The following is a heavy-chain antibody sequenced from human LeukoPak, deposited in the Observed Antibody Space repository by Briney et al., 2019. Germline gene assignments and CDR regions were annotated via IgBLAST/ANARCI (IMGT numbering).Heavy chain of an antibody. Sequence: ASVKVSCKASRYTFTSYAMHWVRQAPGQRLEWMGWINAGNGNTKYSQKFQGRVTITRDTSASTAYMELSSLRSEDTAVYYCAREGGTMVRGVIITLRYWGQGTLVTVSS. CDR3: AREGGTMVRGVIITLRY. D-gene: IGHD3-10*01. CDR2: INAGNGNT. V-gene: IGHV1-3*01. CDR1: RYTFTSYA. J-gene: IGHJ4*02.